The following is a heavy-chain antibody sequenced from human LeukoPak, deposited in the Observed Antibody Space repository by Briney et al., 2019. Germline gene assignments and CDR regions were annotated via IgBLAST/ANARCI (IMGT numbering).Heavy chain of an antibody. D-gene: IGHD7-27*01. V-gene: IGHV3-74*01. CDR1: GFKFSNHW. CDR2: INNDGSDT. CDR3: ARNNWGIDE. Sequence: GGSLRPSCAASGFKFSNHWMHWVRQSPGKGLVWGARINNDGSDTSHADSVEGRFTISRDNAANTLYLQMNSLRVEDTAMYFCARNNWGIDEWGQGTLVTVSS. J-gene: IGHJ4*02.